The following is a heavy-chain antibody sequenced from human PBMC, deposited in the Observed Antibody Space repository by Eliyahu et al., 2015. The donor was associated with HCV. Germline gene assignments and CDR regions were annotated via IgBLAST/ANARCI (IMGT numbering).Heavy chain of an antibody. CDR1: GFTXSSYS. V-gene: IGHV3-48*02. J-gene: IGHJ4*02. Sequence: EVQLVESGGGLVQPGGSLRXSCXASGFTXSSYSMSWVRQAPGKGLEWVSYISSSSSTIYYADSVKGXFTISRDNAKNSLYLQMNSLRDEDTAVYYCARDQGDYGDYLVYWGQGTLVTVSS. CDR3: ARDQGDYGDYLVY. CDR2: ISSSSSTI. D-gene: IGHD4-17*01.